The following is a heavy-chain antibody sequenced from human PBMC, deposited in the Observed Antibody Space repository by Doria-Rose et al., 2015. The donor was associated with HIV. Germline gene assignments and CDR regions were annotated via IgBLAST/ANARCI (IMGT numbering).Heavy chain of an antibody. V-gene: IGHV4-38-2*02. D-gene: IGHD2-2*01. CDR2: IFHSGST. J-gene: IGHJ4*02. Sequence: VQLQESGPGLVKPSETLSLTCTVSGYFISNGYFWGWIRQPPGKGLEWIGSIFHSGSTYYNPSLRGRVTLSVDTSKNQFSLKLTSVTAADTAVYYCASGSPAADFWGQGTLVTVSS. CDR3: ASGSPAADF. CDR1: GYFISNGYF.